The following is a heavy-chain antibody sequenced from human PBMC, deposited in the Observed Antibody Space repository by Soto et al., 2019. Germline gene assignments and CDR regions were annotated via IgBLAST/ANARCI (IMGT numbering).Heavy chain of an antibody. CDR1: GFTFSSYW. Sequence: EVQLVESGGGLVQPGGSLRLSCAASGFTFSSYWMLWVRQAAGKGLVWVSRINSDGSTTSYADSVKGRFTISRVNAKNTLYLQMNSLRAEDTAVYYCARVYQGYSDVNCWGHGTLVTVSS. CDR3: ARVYQGYSDVNC. J-gene: IGHJ4*01. D-gene: IGHD5-18*01. CDR2: INSDGSTT. V-gene: IGHV3-74*01.